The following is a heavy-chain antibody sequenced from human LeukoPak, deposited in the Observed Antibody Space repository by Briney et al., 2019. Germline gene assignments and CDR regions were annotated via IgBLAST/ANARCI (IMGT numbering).Heavy chain of an antibody. V-gene: IGHV4-4*07. CDR3: ARGFFGYNPFDY. Sequence: ASETLSLTCTVSGGSISSYYWSWIRQPAGKGLEWIGRIYTSGSTNYNPSLKSRVTMSVDTSKNQFSLKLSSVNAADPAVYYCARGFFGYNPFDYWGQGTLVTVSS. D-gene: IGHD5-12*01. J-gene: IGHJ4*02. CDR2: IYTSGST. CDR1: GGSISSYY.